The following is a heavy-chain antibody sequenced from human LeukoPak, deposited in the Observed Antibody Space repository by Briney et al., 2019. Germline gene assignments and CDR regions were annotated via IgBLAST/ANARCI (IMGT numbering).Heavy chain of an antibody. Sequence: SETRSLTCTVSGDSMRSFYWSFIRQPAGKGLEWIGRIHTSGTTWYNASLRSRVAISVDTSKNQFSLKLSSVTAADTAVYYCARLCTSTSCWKTDYWGQGTLVTVSS. CDR3: ARLCTSTSCWKTDY. CDR2: IHTSGTT. CDR1: GDSMRSFY. D-gene: IGHD2-2*01. J-gene: IGHJ4*02. V-gene: IGHV4-4*07.